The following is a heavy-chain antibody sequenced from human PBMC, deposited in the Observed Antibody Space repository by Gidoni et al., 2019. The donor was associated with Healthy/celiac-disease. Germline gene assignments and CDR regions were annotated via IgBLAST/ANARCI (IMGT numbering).Heavy chain of an antibody. V-gene: IGHV3-23*01. CDR2: ISGSGGST. D-gene: IGHD4-17*01. J-gene: IGHJ5*02. CDR3: AKDGGYGGNSRGWFDP. CDR1: GFTFSSYA. Sequence: EVQLLESGGGLVQPGGSLRLSCAASGFTFSSYAMSWVRQAPGKGLEWVSAISGSGGSTYYADSVKGRFTISRDNSKNTLYLQMNSLRAEDTAVYYCAKDGGYGGNSRGWFDPWGQGTLVTVSS.